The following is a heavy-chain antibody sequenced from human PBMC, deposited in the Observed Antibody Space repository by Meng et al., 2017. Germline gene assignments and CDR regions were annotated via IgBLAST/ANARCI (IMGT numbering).Heavy chain of an antibody. J-gene: IGHJ4*02. V-gene: IGHV1-8*01. Sequence: QGQLVASGAGVKKTVAPVKVSCKVSGYTFTSYDINWVRQATGQGLEWMGWMNPNSGNTGYVQKFQGRVTMTRNTSISTAYMELSSLRSEDTAVYYCASGYGDYYFDYWGQGTLVTVSS. CDR2: MNPNSGNT. D-gene: IGHD4-17*01. CDR3: ASGYGDYYFDY. CDR1: GYTFTSYD.